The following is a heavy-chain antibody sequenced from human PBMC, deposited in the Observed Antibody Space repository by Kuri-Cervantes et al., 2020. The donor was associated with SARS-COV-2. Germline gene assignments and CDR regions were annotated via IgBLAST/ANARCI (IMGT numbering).Heavy chain of an antibody. CDR1: GFTVSSNY. V-gene: IGHV3-53*04. J-gene: IGHJ3*02. Sequence: GESLKIYCAASGFTVSSNYMSRVRQAPGKGLEWVSVIYSGGSTYYADSVNGRFTISRHNSKNTLYLQMNSLRAEDTAVYYCSRARGSDSGYAFDIWGQGTMVTVSS. D-gene: IGHD3-10*01. CDR3: SRARGSDSGYAFDI. CDR2: IYSGGST.